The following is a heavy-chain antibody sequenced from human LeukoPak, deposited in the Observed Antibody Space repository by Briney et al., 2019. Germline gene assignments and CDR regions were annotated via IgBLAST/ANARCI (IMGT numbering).Heavy chain of an antibody. CDR3: ASSFYYDSRDY. CDR1: GGSFSGYF. CDR2: ITPSGST. V-gene: IGHV4-34*01. J-gene: IGHJ4*02. Sequence: PSETLSLTCVVYGGSFSGYFWSWIRQPPGKGLEWIGEITPSGSTNYSPSLKSRVSISVDTSKKKLSLRLTSVTAADSAVYYCASSFYYDSRDYWGQGTLVTVSS. D-gene: IGHD3-22*01.